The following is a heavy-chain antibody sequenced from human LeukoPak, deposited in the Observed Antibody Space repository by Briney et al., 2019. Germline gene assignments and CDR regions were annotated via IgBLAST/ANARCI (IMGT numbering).Heavy chain of an antibody. CDR2: IYYSGST. CDR3: ARHRGHLAAAGTKGVDY. Sequence: SETLSLTCAVYGGSFSGYYWSWIRQPPGKGLEWIGSIYYSGSTYYNPSLKSRVTISVDTSKNQFSLKLSSVTAADTAVYYCARHRGHLAAAGTKGVDYWGQGTLVTVSS. V-gene: IGHV4-34*01. D-gene: IGHD6-13*01. J-gene: IGHJ4*02. CDR1: GGSFSGYY.